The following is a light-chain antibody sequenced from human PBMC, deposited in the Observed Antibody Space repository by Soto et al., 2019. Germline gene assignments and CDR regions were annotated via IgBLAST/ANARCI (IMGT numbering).Light chain of an antibody. J-gene: IGKJ2*01. V-gene: IGKV1-5*03. CDR1: QSISSW. CDR2: KAS. CDR3: QQYSSYPYT. Sequence: DIQMTQSPSTLSASVGDRVTITCRASQSISSWLAWYQQKPGTAPKLLIYKASSLQSGVPSRFSGSGAETEITLTISSLQPDDFATYYCQQYSSYPYTFGQGPKLEIK.